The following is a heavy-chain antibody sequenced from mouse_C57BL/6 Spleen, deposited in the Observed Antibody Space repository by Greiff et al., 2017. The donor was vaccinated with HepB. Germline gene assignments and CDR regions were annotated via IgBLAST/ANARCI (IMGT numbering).Heavy chain of an antibody. CDR1: GFTFSDYY. CDR2: ISNGGGST. Sequence: DVKLVESGGGLVQPGGSLKLSCAASGFTFSDYYMYWVRQTPEKRLEWVAYISNGGGSTYYTDTVKGRFTISRDTAKNTLYLQMSRLKSEDTSMYYCARRGGRAMDYWGQGTSVTVSS. V-gene: IGHV5-12*01. D-gene: IGHD3-3*01. J-gene: IGHJ4*01. CDR3: ARRGGRAMDY.